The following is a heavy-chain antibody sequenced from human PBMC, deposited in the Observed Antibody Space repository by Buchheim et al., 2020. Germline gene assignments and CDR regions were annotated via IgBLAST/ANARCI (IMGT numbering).Heavy chain of an antibody. Sequence: EVQLLESGGGLVQPGGSLRLSCAASGLTFSSYAMSWVRQAPGKGLEWVGFIRSKAYGGTTEYAASVKGRFTISRDDSKSIAYLQMNSLKTEDTAVYYCTRDLGTYCGGDCYSFSELFDYWGQGTL. CDR3: TRDLGTYCGGDCYSFSELFDY. CDR1: GLTFSSYA. V-gene: IGHV3-49*04. CDR2: IRSKAYGGTT. J-gene: IGHJ4*02. D-gene: IGHD2-21*01.